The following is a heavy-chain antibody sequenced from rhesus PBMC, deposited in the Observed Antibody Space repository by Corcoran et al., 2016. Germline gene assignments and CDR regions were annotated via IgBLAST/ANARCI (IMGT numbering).Heavy chain of an antibody. D-gene: IGHD3S6*01. CDR1: GYTFTSYY. J-gene: IGHJ4*01. CDR3: FYEDDHGYYYTPRDY. CDR2: INPNNDKT. V-gene: IGHV1-200*01. Sequence: QVQLVQSGAEVKKPGPSVKLSCKASGYTFTSYYTNWVRPAPGQGLEWMGWINPNNDKTAYAQQYQGRVTMTSDTSKSKAYMELNSLRSEDTAVYYCFYEDDHGYYYTPRDYWGQGVLVTVSS.